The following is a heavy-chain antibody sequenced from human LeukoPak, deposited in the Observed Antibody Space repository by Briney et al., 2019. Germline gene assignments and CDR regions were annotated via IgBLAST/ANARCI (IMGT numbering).Heavy chain of an antibody. CDR3: ARAVGMVRGVIDY. CDR1: GGSISSGSSY. J-gene: IGHJ4*02. CDR2: IYTSGST. Sequence: SETLSLTCTVSGGSISSGSSYWSWIRLPAGKGLEWIGRIYTSGSTNYNPSLKSRVTISLDTSKNQFSLKLSPVTAADTAVYYCARAVGMVRGVIDYWGLGTLVTVSS. D-gene: IGHD3-10*01. V-gene: IGHV4-61*02.